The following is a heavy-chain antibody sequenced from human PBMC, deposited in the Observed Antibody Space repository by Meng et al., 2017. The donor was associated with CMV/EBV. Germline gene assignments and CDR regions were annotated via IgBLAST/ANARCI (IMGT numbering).Heavy chain of an antibody. J-gene: IGHJ6*02. Sequence: ASVKVSRKASGYTFTSYDINWVRQATGQGLEWMGWMNPNSGNTGYAQKFQGRVTITRNTSISTAYMELSSLRSEDTAVYYCARRGSSGWPYYYGMDVWGQGTTVTVSS. CDR3: ARRGSSGWPYYYGMDV. V-gene: IGHV1-8*03. D-gene: IGHD6-19*01. CDR2: MNPNSGNT. CDR1: GYTFTSYD.